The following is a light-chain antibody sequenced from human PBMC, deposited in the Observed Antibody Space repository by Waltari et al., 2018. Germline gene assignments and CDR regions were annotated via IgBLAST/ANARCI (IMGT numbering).Light chain of an antibody. CDR3: SSFTSSSSFV. V-gene: IGLV2-14*03. CDR1: IRDVGGYKY. Sequence: QSALTQPASVSGSPGQSINISCTGTIRDVGGYKYVSWYQQHPGDVPRLLIYDVVKRPSGVSSRFSGSKSATTARLTISGLQAADEAHYYCSSFTSSSSFVFGSGTKVTV. J-gene: IGLJ1*01. CDR2: DVV.